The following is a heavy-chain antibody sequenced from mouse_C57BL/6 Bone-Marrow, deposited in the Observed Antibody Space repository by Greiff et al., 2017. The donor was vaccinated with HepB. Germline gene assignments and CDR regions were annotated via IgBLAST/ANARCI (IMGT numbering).Heavy chain of an antibody. V-gene: IGHV1-74*01. Sequence: QVHVKQPGAELVKPGASVKVSCKASGYTFTSYWMHWVKQRPGQGLEWIGRIHPSDSDTNYNQKFKGKATLTVDKSSSTAYMQLSSLTSEDSAVYYCAIYYDYDGYFDVWGTGTTVTVSS. CDR1: GYTFTSYW. CDR3: AIYYDYDGYFDV. J-gene: IGHJ1*03. D-gene: IGHD2-4*01. CDR2: IHPSDSDT.